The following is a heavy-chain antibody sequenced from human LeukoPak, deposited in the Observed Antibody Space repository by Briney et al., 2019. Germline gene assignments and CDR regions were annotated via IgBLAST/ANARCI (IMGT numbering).Heavy chain of an antibody. Sequence: GGSLRLSCAASGFTFSSYSMNWVRQAPGKGLEWVSGINWNGGSTGYADSVKGRFTISRDNAKNSLYLQMNSLRAEDTALYYCARDVGEASPADAFDIWGQGTMVTVSS. CDR1: GFTFSSYS. J-gene: IGHJ3*02. D-gene: IGHD2-15*01. CDR2: INWNGGST. V-gene: IGHV3-20*04. CDR3: ARDVGEASPADAFDI.